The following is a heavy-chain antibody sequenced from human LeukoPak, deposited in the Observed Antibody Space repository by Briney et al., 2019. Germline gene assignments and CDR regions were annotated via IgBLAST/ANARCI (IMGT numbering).Heavy chain of an antibody. CDR2: LYAGGST. V-gene: IGHV4-61*02. J-gene: IGHJ4*02. CDR1: GVSISSGSYY. CDR3: ARVDY. Sequence: SQTLSLTCTVSGVSISSGSYYWSWIRQPAGKGLEWIGRLYAGGSTDYNPSLKGRVTISVDTSKNQFSLKLSSVTAADTAVYHCARVDYWGQGTLVTVSS.